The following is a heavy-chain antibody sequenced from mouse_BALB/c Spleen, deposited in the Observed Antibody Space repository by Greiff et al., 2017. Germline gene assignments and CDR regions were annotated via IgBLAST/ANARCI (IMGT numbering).Heavy chain of an antibody. Sequence: EVQRVESGGGLVQPGGSLKLSCAASGFTFSSYGMSWVRQTPDKRLELVATINSNGGSTYYPDSVKGRFTISRDSAKNTLYLQMSSLKSEDTAMYYCARGNYGSSSSWFAYWGQGTLVTVSA. V-gene: IGHV5-6-3*01. J-gene: IGHJ3*01. D-gene: IGHD1-1*01. CDR1: GFTFSSYG. CDR3: ARGNYGSSSSWFAY. CDR2: INSNGGST.